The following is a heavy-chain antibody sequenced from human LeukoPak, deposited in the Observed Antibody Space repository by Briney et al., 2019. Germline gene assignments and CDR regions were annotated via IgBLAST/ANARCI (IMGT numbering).Heavy chain of an antibody. Sequence: ASVKVSCKASGYTFTSTEIMWVRQATGQGLEWMGWMNPNSGDTGYAQKFQGRVTMTRDTSTSTAYMELSRLRFEDTAVYYRARAPRHLSYYYGVDVWGQGTTVTVSS. V-gene: IGHV1-8*01. CDR3: ARAPRHLSYYYGVDV. CDR1: GYTFTSTE. D-gene: IGHD2/OR15-2a*01. CDR2: MNPNSGDT. J-gene: IGHJ6*02.